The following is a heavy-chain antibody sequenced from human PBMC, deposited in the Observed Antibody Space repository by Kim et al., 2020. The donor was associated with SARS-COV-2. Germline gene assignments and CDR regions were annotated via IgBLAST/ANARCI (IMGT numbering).Heavy chain of an antibody. CDR1: GGSFSGYY. V-gene: IGHV4-34*01. J-gene: IGHJ6*02. Sequence: SETLSLTCAVYGGSFSGYYWSWIRQPPGKGLEWIGEINHSGSTNYNPSLKSRVTISVDTSKNQFSLKLSSVTAADTAVYYCARGHPIVGATGGIYYYYGMDVWGQGTTVTVSS. D-gene: IGHD1-26*01. CDR2: INHSGST. CDR3: ARGHPIVGATGGIYYYYGMDV.